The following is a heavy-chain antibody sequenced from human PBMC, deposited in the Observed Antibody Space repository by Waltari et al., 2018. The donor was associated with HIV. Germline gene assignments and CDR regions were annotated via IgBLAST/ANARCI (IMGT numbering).Heavy chain of an antibody. CDR1: GFTFSSYA. D-gene: IGHD3-10*01. CDR3: AKDRRGYLARGVFPEY. CDR2: ISDSGYNT. V-gene: IGHV3-23*01. Sequence: VQLLESGGDLVQPGGSLRLSCVASGFTFSSYAMGWVRQAPGKGLEWVSVISDSGYNTYYADSVKGRFTNSRDNSKNTLYLQMNSLRAEDTAIYYCAKDRRGYLARGVFPEYWGQGTLVTVSS. J-gene: IGHJ4*02.